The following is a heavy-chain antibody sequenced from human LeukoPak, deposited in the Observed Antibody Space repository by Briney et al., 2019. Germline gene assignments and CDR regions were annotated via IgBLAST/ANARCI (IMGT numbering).Heavy chain of an antibody. J-gene: IGHJ4*02. CDR1: GFTFSSYA. Sequence: GGSLRLSCAASGFTFSSYAMSWVRQAPGKGLEWVSAISGSGGSTYYADSVKGRFTISRDNSKNTLYLQMNSLRAEDTAVYYCAKGRYSYGSGGYFDYWGQGTLVTVSA. CDR2: ISGSGGST. V-gene: IGHV3-23*01. CDR3: AKGRYSYGSGGYFDY. D-gene: IGHD5-18*01.